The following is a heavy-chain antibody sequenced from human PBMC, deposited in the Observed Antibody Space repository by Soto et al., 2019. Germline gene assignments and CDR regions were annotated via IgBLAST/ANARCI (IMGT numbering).Heavy chain of an antibody. V-gene: IGHV1-69*01. CDR3: ARRGVGGYSYGAADY. D-gene: IGHD5-18*01. CDR2: IIPIFGTA. Sequence: QVQLVQSGAEVKKPGSSVKVSCKASGGTFSSYAIRWVRKAPGQGLEWMGGIIPIFGTANYAQKFQGRVTINADESTSTAYMELSSLRSEYTAVYYCARRGVGGYSYGAADYGGQGTLVTVSS. J-gene: IGHJ4*02. CDR1: GGTFSSYA.